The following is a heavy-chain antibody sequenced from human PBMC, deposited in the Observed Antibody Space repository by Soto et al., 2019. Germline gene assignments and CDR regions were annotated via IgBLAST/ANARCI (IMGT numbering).Heavy chain of an antibody. J-gene: IGHJ5*02. D-gene: IGHD6-13*01. V-gene: IGHV3-43*01. CDR3: ASETADSTWASSDA. CDR1: GFTLDDFS. Sequence: EVQLVESGGVVVQPGGSLRLSCAASGFTLDDFSMHWVRQAPGKGLEWVSLIGRDAINTYYADFVKGRFTISRENIKKFLFLQMYGLTTEDTGLYYCASETADSTWASSDACGPGSLVTVS. CDR2: IGRDAINT.